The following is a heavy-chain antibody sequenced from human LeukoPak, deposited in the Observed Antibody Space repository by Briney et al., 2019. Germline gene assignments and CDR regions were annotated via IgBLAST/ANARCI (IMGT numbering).Heavy chain of an antibody. J-gene: IGHJ4*02. CDR2: IYYSGTT. CDR3: ARAQYGYTYGHRFDY. CDR1: GVSIINND. V-gene: IGHV4-59*01. D-gene: IGHD5-18*01. Sequence: SETLSLTCTVSGVSIINNDWSWIRQPPGMGLEWIGYIYYSGTTNYNPSLMSRVTVSVDTSKNQFSLKLTSVTAADTAVYYCARAQYGYTYGHRFDYWGQGILVTVSS.